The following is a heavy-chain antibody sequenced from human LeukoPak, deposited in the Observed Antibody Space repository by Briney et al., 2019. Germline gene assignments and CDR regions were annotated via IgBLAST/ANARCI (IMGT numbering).Heavy chain of an antibody. J-gene: IGHJ6*03. Sequence: SETLSLTCTVSGGSISSRSYCWSWIRQPAGKGLEWIGHVHISGSTNYNSSLKSRVTISVDTSKNQFSLKLSSVTAADTAVYYCTRGSIAYYYMDVWGKGTTVTISS. CDR3: TRGSIAYYYMDV. V-gene: IGHV4-61*10. CDR1: GGSISSRSYC. D-gene: IGHD3-22*01. CDR2: VHISGST.